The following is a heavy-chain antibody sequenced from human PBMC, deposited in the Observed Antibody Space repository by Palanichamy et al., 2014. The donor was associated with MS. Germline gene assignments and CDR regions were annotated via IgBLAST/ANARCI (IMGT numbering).Heavy chain of an antibody. Sequence: EVQLVESGGGLVQPGGSLRLSCAAPEFTFSSYGMSWVRQAPEKGLEWVSAVSGSASSTYYADSVKGRFTISRDNSKNTLYLQMNSLRAEDTAVYYCAKDLRAFDIWGQGTMVTVSS. CDR3: AKDLRAFDI. CDR1: EFTFSSYG. J-gene: IGHJ3*02. V-gene: IGHV3-23*04. CDR2: VSGSASST.